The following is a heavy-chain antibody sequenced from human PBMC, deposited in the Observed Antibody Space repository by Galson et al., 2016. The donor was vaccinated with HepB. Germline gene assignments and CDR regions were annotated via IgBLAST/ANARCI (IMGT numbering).Heavy chain of an antibody. D-gene: IGHD1-1*01. V-gene: IGHV4-39*01. Sequence: SETLSPTCIVSGDSIRSDSDYWGWVRQSPGKGLEWIGSIFYTGTTYYNPSLKSRLTIFLDTSSNQFSLRLRSVTAADTALYSCARHGELDSDRGWFDPWGQGTLVTVSS. J-gene: IGHJ5*02. CDR1: GDSIRSDSDY. CDR3: ARHGELDSDRGWFDP. CDR2: IFYTGTT.